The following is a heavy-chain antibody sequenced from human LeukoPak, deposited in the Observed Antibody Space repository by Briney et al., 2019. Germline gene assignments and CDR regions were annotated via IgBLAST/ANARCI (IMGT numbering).Heavy chain of an antibody. Sequence: SETLSLTCTVSGGSIRSSYYYWGWIRQPPGKGLEWIGSIYDSGSTYYNPSLKSRVTISVDRSKNQFSLKLSSVTAADTAVYYCARDLGGAFDIWGQGTMVTVSS. CDR2: IYDSGST. V-gene: IGHV4-39*07. D-gene: IGHD2-15*01. J-gene: IGHJ3*02. CDR1: GGSIRSSYYY. CDR3: ARDLGGAFDI.